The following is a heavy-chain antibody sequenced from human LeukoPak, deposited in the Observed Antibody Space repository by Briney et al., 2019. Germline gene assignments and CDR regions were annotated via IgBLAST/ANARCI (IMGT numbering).Heavy chain of an antibody. CDR3: AEGYYDSSGFLYFDY. CDR1: GFTFSSYA. D-gene: IGHD3-22*01. V-gene: IGHV3-23*01. Sequence: GGSLRLSCAASGFTFSSYAMSWVRQAPGKGLEWVSAISGSGGSTYYADSVKGRFTISRDNSKNTLYLQMNSLRAEDTAVYYCAEGYYDSSGFLYFDYWGQGTLATVSS. J-gene: IGHJ4*02. CDR2: ISGSGGST.